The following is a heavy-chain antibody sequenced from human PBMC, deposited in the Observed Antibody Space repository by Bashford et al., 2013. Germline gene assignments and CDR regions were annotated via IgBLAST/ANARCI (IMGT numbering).Heavy chain of an antibody. J-gene: IGHJ3*01. Sequence: VRQAPGKGLEWVGRIKSEADGGTTDYAAPVKGRFTFSRDDSNHMLYLQMNSLKTEDTAVYYCTTDGLLHVTFARNGXCYHDGFDFWAKGQRSPSPQ. CDR2: IKSEADGGTT. D-gene: IGHD2-8*01. CDR3: TTDGLLHVTFARNGXCYHDGFDF. V-gene: IGHV3-15*01.